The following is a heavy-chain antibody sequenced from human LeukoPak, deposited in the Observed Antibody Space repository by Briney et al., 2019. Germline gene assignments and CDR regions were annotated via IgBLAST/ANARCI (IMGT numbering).Heavy chain of an antibody. CDR3: ARGLAVKEYYYGMDV. Sequence: SDTLSLTCAVYGGSLSGYFWSWIRQPPGKGLKWIGEINHSGSTSHNPSLKSRVTISVDRSKNQFSLKLSSVTAADTAVYYCARGLAVKEYYYGMDVWGQGTTVTVSS. CDR1: GGSLSGYF. D-gene: IGHD4-17*01. J-gene: IGHJ6*02. V-gene: IGHV4-34*01. CDR2: INHSGST.